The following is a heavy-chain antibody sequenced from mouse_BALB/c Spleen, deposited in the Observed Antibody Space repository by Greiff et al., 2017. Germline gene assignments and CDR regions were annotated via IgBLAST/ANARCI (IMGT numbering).Heavy chain of an antibody. V-gene: IGHV5-12-1*01. CDR3: ARHGGTDYAMDY. D-gene: IGHD1-1*02. Sequence: EVKVVESGGGLVKPGGSLKLSCAASGFAFSSYDMSWVRQTPEKRLEWVAYISSGGGSTYYPDTVKGRFTISRDNAKNTLYLQMSSLKSEDTAMYYCARHGGTDYAMDYWGQGTSVTVSS. CDR2: ISSGGGST. CDR1: GFAFSSYD. J-gene: IGHJ4*01.